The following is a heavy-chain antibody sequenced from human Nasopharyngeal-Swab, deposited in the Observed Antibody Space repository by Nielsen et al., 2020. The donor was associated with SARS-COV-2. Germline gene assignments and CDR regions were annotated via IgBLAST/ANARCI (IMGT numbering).Heavy chain of an antibody. CDR3: AGNMVRGVIFVRGFDP. CDR1: GFAFSSYA. V-gene: IGHV3-23*01. CDR2: FSGSSGKT. Sequence: GESLKISCAASGFAFSSYAMSWVRQTPGKGLEWVSSFSGSSGKTYYADYVKGRFTISRDNSKNTLYLQMNSLRAEDTAVYYCAGNMVRGVIFVRGFDPWGQGTLVTVSS. J-gene: IGHJ5*02. D-gene: IGHD3-10*01.